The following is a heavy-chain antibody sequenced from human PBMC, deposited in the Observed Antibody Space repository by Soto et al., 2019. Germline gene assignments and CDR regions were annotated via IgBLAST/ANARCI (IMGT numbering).Heavy chain of an antibody. V-gene: IGHV3-30*04. Sequence: GGSLRLSCAASGFTFSTYALHWVRQAPGRGLEWVAIISYDGRNEYYTDSGKGRFTISRDNSMHTLYLQMNSRRPEDTAVYYCAWGVYSSGWPIDYWGQGTLVTVSS. D-gene: IGHD6-25*01. J-gene: IGHJ4*02. CDR3: AWGVYSSGWPIDY. CDR2: ISYDGRNE. CDR1: GFTFSTYA.